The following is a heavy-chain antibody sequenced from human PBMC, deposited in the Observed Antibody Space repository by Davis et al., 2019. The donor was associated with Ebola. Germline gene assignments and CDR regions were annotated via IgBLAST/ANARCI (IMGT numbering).Heavy chain of an antibody. J-gene: IGHJ4*02. D-gene: IGHD3-10*01. CDR3: ARMGKSYYDSLWDY. Sequence: GESLKISCKGSGSSFTNYWIGWVRQMPGKGLEWMGVIYPGDSDTRYSPSFQGQVTISADKSISTAYLQWSGLKASDTAMYYCARMGKSYYDSLWDYWGQGTLVTVSS. V-gene: IGHV5-51*01. CDR1: GSSFTNYW. CDR2: IYPGDSDT.